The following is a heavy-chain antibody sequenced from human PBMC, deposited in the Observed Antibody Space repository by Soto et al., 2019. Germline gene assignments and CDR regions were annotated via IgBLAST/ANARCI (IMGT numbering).Heavy chain of an antibody. CDR3: ARQGGRRTYYYYYGMDV. Sequence: EVQLVESGGGLVQPGGSLRLSCTASGFTFSSYWMSWVRQAPGKGLEWVANIKHDGSEKNYVDSVKGRFTISTGNAKNSVFLQMNSLRAEDTAVYYCARQGGRRTYYYYYGMDVWGQGTTVTVSS. V-gene: IGHV3-7*01. CDR2: IKHDGSEK. J-gene: IGHJ6*02. D-gene: IGHD3-16*01. CDR1: GFTFSSYW.